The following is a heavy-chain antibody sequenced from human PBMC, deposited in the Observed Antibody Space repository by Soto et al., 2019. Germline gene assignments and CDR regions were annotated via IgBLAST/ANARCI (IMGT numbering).Heavy chain of an antibody. CDR2: INSDNGDT. Sequence: ASVKVSCKTSGYTFTTMGISWVRQAPGQGLEWMGWINSDNGDTNYAQHLQDRVTMTTDTSTSTVYMELRSLRSDDSATYYCARDWNQVGPDYCGQGTLVTVCS. J-gene: IGHJ4*02. CDR1: GYTFTTMG. CDR3: ARDWNQVGPDY. V-gene: IGHV1-18*01. D-gene: IGHD1-1*01.